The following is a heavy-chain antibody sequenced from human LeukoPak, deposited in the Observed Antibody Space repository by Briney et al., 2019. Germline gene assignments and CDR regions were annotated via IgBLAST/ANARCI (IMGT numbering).Heavy chain of an antibody. V-gene: IGHV4-59*01. CDR2: FHYSGTT. J-gene: IGHJ4*02. CDR3: ASGGWQWLID. Sequence: SETLSLTCTVSGGSISSYYWSWIRQPPGKGLEWIGYFHYSGTTNSNPSLKSRVSISIDTSKNQLSLKLTSVTAADTAMYYCASGGWQWLIDWGQGTLATVSS. CDR1: GGSISSYY. D-gene: IGHD6-19*01.